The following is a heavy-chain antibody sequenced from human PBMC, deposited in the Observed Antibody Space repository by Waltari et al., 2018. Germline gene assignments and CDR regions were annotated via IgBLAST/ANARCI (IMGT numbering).Heavy chain of an antibody. CDR3: ARDGKLVGTTLFDY. CDR1: GFTLRSYG. V-gene: IGHV3-33*01. J-gene: IGHJ4*02. Sequence: QVQLVESGGGVVQPGRSLRLSCAASGFTLRSYGMQWGRQAPGKGLEWGAVIWYDGSNKYYADSVKGRFTISRDNSKNTLYLQMNSLRAEDTAVYYCARDGKLVGTTLFDYWGQGTLVTVSS. CDR2: IWYDGSNK. D-gene: IGHD1-7*01.